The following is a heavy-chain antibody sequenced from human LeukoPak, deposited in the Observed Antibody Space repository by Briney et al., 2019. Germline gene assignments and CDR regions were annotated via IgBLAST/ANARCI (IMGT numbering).Heavy chain of an antibody. CDR3: ARAFGSGSYWGDYFDY. CDR2: IYYSGST. J-gene: IGHJ4*02. Sequence: SETLSLTCTVSGGSISSGGYYWSWIRQHPGKGLEWIGNIYYSGSTYYNPSLKSRVTISIDTSKNQFSLKLSSVTAADTAVYFCARAFGSGSYWGDYFDYWGQGTLVTVSS. D-gene: IGHD3-10*01. V-gene: IGHV4-31*03. CDR1: GGSISSGGYY.